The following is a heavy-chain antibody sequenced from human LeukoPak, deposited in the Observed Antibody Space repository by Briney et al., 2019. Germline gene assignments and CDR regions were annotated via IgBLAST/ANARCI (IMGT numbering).Heavy chain of an antibody. D-gene: IGHD3-16*01. J-gene: IGHJ5*02. CDR1: GGSISSSSYY. CDR3: ARKPLEGEWFDP. CDR2: IYYSGST. V-gene: IGHV4-39*07. Sequence: SETLSLTCTVSGGSISSSSYYWGWIRQPPGKGLEWIGSIYYSGSTYYNPSLKSRVTISVDTSKNQFSLKLSSVTAADTAVYYCARKPLEGEWFDPWGQGTLVTVSS.